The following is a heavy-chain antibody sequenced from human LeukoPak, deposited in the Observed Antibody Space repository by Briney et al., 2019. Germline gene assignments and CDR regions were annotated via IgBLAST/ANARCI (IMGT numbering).Heavy chain of an antibody. CDR1: GDSISSSTYC. CDR3: ARTSWGAADYFDY. J-gene: IGHJ4*02. Sequence: ASETLSLTCTVSGDSISSSTYCWGWIRQPPGKGLEWIGSISYSGTTYHNPSLKSRVTISVDTSKNQLSLKLSSVTAADTAVYYCARTSWGAADYFDYWGQGTLVTVSS. CDR2: ISYSGTT. V-gene: IGHV4-39*01. D-gene: IGHD4/OR15-4a*01.